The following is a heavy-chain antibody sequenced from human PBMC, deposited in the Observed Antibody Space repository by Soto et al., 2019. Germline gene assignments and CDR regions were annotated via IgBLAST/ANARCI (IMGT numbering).Heavy chain of an antibody. J-gene: IGHJ6*02. D-gene: IGHD3-3*01. V-gene: IGHV1-46*01. CDR1: GYTFTGYY. CDR2: INPSGGST. Sequence: ASVKVSCKASGYTFTGYYINWVRQAPGQGLEWMGIINPSGGSTSYAQKFQGRVTMTRDTSTSTVYMELSSLRSEDTAVYYCARSYYDFWSGPDSNYYYYGMDVWCQGPTVTVSS. CDR3: ARSYYDFWSGPDSNYYYYGMDV.